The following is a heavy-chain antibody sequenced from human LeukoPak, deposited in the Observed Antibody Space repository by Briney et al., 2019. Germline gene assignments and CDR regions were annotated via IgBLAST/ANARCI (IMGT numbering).Heavy chain of an antibody. D-gene: IGHD3-22*01. CDR2: KIPILGIA. CDR3: ARRDYYDSSGSLDY. J-gene: IGHJ4*02. Sequence: SVTVSCKASGGTFSRYTISWVGQAPGKGVEGMGGKIPILGIANYAQKFQGRVTITADKSTSTAYMELSSLRSEDTAVYYCARRDYYDSSGSLDYWGQGTLVTVSS. V-gene: IGHV1-69*10. CDR1: GGTFSRYT.